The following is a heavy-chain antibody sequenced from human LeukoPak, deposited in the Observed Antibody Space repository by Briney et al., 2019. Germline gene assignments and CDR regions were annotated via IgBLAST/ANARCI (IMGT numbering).Heavy chain of an antibody. CDR3: ARCWSFDRGYCDY. CDR1: GYIFTSYG. CDR2: ISAYNGAT. V-gene: IGHV1-18*01. J-gene: IGHJ4*02. Sequence: ASVQVSCKTSGYIFTSYGITWVRQAPGQGLEWMGWISAYNGATDFAHNLQGRVTMTTDTSTTTVYMELRSLRSDDTAVYYCARCWSFDRGYCDYWGQGTLVTVSS.